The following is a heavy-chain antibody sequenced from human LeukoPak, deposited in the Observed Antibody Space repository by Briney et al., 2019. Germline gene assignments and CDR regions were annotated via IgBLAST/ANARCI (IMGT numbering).Heavy chain of an antibody. Sequence: PGGSPRLSYAASGFTFSNYAMTWVRQAPGKGLQWVSAISGDAIYTYYLDSVKGRFTTSRDNSKNTLFLQMNSLRADDTAVYYCAKNYGTSRPFYDYWGQGIVVTVAS. J-gene: IGHJ4*02. CDR3: AKNYGTSRPFYDY. D-gene: IGHD4-17*01. V-gene: IGHV3-23*01. CDR2: ISGDAIYT. CDR1: GFTFSNYA.